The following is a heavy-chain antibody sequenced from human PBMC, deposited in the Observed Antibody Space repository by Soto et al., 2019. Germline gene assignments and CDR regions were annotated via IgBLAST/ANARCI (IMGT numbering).Heavy chain of an antibody. J-gene: IGHJ3*02. CDR2: IYFRGNT. CDR3: AREGGSYDSGGYLIRGALDT. V-gene: IGHV4-31*03. CDR1: GGSITSGGYY. Sequence: TMSLTCTVSGGSITSGGYYWSWLRQHPGKGLEWIRLIYFRGNTYYSLPLERRLPISVDTSKNQFSLKVTYVAAADTAVYDCAREGGSYDSGGYLIRGALDTWGQGTMVTVSS. D-gene: IGHD3-22*01.